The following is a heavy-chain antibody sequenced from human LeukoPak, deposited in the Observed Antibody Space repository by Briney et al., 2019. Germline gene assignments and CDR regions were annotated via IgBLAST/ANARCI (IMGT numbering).Heavy chain of an antibody. CDR2: IDTSGNNI. Sequence: GGSLRLSCAASGSTFSSYEMNWVRQAPGKGLEWLSYIDTSGNNIYYAGSVRGRFTVSRDNAKNSLYLQTNSLRAEDTGIYYCARETVDCGGDCYDYWGQGALVTVSS. D-gene: IGHD2-21*01. CDR3: ARETVDCGGDCYDY. J-gene: IGHJ4*02. V-gene: IGHV3-48*03. CDR1: GSTFSSYE.